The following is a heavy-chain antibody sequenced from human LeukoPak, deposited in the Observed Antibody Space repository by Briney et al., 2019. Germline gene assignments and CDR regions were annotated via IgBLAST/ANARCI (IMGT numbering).Heavy chain of an antibody. J-gene: IGHJ6*03. Sequence: GGSLRLSCAASGFTLSSYSMNWVRQAPGKGLEWVSAISGSGGSTYYADSVKGWFTISRDHSKNTLYLQMNSLRAEDTAVDYCAKGTTDYYYYMDVWGKGTTVTISS. CDR3: AKGTTDYYYYMDV. CDR2: ISGSGGST. CDR1: GFTLSSYS. D-gene: IGHD1-7*01. V-gene: IGHV3-23*01.